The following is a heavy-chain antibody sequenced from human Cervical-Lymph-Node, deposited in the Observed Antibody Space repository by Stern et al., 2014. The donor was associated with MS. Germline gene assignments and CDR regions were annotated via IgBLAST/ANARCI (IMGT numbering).Heavy chain of an antibody. J-gene: IGHJ3*01. CDR2: IKTSGGT. CDR3: ARERKVERSARLLVSFDV. D-gene: IGHD1-1*01. CDR1: GASFSDNY. Sequence: QVQLQKWGAGLLRPSETLSLTCAVHGASFSDNYWSWIRQTPGQGLEWIGEIKTSGGTHYNPSLMSRATLPLAQSRTQCSLKLSSLTAADTAMYYCARERKVERSARLLVSFDVWGQGTLVTVSS. V-gene: IGHV4-34*01.